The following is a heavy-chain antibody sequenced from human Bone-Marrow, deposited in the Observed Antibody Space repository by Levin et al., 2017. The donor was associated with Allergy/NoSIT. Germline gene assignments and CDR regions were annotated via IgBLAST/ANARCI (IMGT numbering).Heavy chain of an antibody. D-gene: IGHD2-2*01. CDR2: IYYSGST. CDR1: GASISSFY. Sequence: SETLSLTCTVSGASISSFYWSWIRQPPGKGLEWIGYIYYSGSTNYSPSLKSRVTMSADMSRNQVYLTMSSVTAADTAVYYCARQAVPAAMNGFDSWGQGTLVTVSS. V-gene: IGHV4-59*08. J-gene: IGHJ5*01. CDR3: ARQAVPAAMNGFDS.